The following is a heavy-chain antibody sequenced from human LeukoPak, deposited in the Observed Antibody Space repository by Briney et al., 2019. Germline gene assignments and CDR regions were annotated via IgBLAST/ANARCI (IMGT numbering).Heavy chain of an antibody. J-gene: IGHJ4*02. CDR3: ANYDSSGYYGFDY. CDR1: GYTFTGYY. CDR2: INPNSGGT. D-gene: IGHD3-22*01. Sequence: ASVKVSCKASGYTFTGYYMHWVRQAPGQGLEWMGWINPNSGGTNHAQKFQGRVTMTRDTSISTAYMELSRLRSDDTAVYYCANYDSSGYYGFDYWGQGTLVTVSS. V-gene: IGHV1-2*02.